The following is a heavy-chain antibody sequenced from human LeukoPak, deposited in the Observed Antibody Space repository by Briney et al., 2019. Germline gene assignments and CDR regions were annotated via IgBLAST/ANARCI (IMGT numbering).Heavy chain of an antibody. V-gene: IGHV5-51*01. CDR2: IDPSDSET. CDR3: ARQTAMGRSGDY. J-gene: IGHJ4*02. D-gene: IGHD5-18*01. Sequence: GESLKISCKASGYRFTSYCIGWVRQMRRKRLEWLGIIDPSDSETRYTPSFQGQVTISVDKSLTTAYLQWSSLKASDTAMYYCARQTAMGRSGDYWGQGTLLTVSS. CDR1: GYRFTSYC.